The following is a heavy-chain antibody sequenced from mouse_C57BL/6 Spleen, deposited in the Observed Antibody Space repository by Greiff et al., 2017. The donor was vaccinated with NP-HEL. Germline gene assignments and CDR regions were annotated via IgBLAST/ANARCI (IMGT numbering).Heavy chain of an antibody. CDR1: GYSITSGYD. V-gene: IGHV3-1*01. J-gene: IGHJ3*01. D-gene: IGHD2-4*01. Sequence: VQLKESGPGMVKPSQSLSLTCTVTGYSITSGYDWHWIRHFPGNKLEWMGYISYSGSTNYNPALKSRISITHDTSKNHFFLKLNSVTTEDTATYYCARGVLYDYGFAYWGQGTLVTVSA. CDR3: ARGVLYDYGFAY. CDR2: ISYSGST.